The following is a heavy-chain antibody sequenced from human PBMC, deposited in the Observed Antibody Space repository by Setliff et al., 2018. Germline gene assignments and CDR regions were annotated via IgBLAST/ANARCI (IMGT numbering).Heavy chain of an antibody. V-gene: IGHV3-20*04. CDR3: AKDSNGEFADY. D-gene: IGHD1-1*01. Sequence: PGGSLRLSCAASGFTFDDYVMSWVRQAPGKGLEWVSDINRNGGRIGYADPVKGRFTISRDNAKNSLYLQMNSLGAEDTALYYCAKDSNGEFADYWGQGTLVTVSS. CDR1: GFTFDDYV. J-gene: IGHJ4*02. CDR2: INRNGGRI.